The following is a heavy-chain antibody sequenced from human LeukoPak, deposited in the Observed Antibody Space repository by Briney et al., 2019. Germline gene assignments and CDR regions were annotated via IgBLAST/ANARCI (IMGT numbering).Heavy chain of an antibody. CDR3: AKAGSLLWFGAAYFDY. V-gene: IGHV3-48*03. D-gene: IGHD3-10*01. J-gene: IGHJ4*02. Sequence: GGSLRLSCAASGFTFSSYEMNWVRQAPGKGLEWVSYISSSGSTIYYADSVKGRFTISRDNAKNSLYLQMNSLRAEDTAVYYCAKAGSLLWFGAAYFDYWGQGTLVTVSS. CDR1: GFTFSSYE. CDR2: ISSSGSTI.